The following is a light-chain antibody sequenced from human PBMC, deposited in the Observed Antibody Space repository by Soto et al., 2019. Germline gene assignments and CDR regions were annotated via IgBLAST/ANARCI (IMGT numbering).Light chain of an antibody. CDR1: QSVSSN. CDR2: GAS. V-gene: IGKV3-11*01. J-gene: IGKJ1*01. CDR3: QQRSKWRT. Sequence: EIVLTQSPATLSVSPGERATLSFRASQSVSSNLAWYQQKPGQAPRLLIYGASTRATGIPARFSGSGSGTEFTITISSLEPEDFAVYYCQQRSKWRTFGQGTKVDIK.